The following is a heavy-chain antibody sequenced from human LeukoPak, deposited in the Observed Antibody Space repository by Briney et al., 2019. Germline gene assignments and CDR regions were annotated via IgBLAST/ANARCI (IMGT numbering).Heavy chain of an antibody. V-gene: IGHV4-34*01. CDR1: GGSFSGYY. CDR3: ARVSWQLLNVYYYYYMDV. J-gene: IGHJ6*03. CDR2: INHSGST. Sequence: SETLSLTCAVYGGSFSGYYWSWIRQPPGKGLEWIGEINHSGSTNYNPSLKSRVTISVDTSKNQFSLKLSSVTAADTAVYYCARVSWQLLNVYYYYYMDVWGKGTTVTVSS. D-gene: IGHD2-15*01.